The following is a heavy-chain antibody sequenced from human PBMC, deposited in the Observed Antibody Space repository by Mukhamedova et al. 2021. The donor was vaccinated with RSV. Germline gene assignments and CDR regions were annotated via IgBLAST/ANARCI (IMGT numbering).Heavy chain of an antibody. D-gene: IGHD6-6*01. V-gene: IGHV3-64D*06. J-gene: IGHJ4*02. Sequence: VRQAPGKGLEYVSAISSNGGSTYYADSVKGRFTISRDNSKNTLYLQMSSLRAEDTAVYYCVAARRGDYWGQGTLVTVSS. CDR2: ISSNGGST. CDR3: VAARRGDY.